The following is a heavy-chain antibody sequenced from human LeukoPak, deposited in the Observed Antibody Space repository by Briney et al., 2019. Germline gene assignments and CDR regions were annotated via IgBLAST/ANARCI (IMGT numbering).Heavy chain of an antibody. CDR1: GYTFTNYG. CDR3: ARDTEWEKNPDYFDY. V-gene: IGHV1-18*01. Sequence: ASVKVSCKASGYTFTNYGISWVRHAPGQGLEWMGWISAKNGNTNYAQKVQGRVTMTTDTSTSTAYMELRSLRSDDTAVYYCARDTEWEKNPDYFDYWGQGTLVTVSS. D-gene: IGHD1-26*01. J-gene: IGHJ4*02. CDR2: ISAKNGNT.